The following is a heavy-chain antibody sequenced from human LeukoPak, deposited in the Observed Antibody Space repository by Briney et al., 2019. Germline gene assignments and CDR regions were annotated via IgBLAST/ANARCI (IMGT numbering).Heavy chain of an antibody. CDR2: LYYGATN. Sequence: SEILSLTCSVSGASITASGFYWAWVRRPPGKGLGWIGSLYYGATNYYTPSLQSRVTISVDTSKNQFSLDLASVTAADTAVYYCARRSHSPLGSPYWGQGTQVTVSS. J-gene: IGHJ4*01. CDR1: GASITASGFY. V-gene: IGHV4-39*01. D-gene: IGHD3-10*01. CDR3: ARRSHSPLGSPY.